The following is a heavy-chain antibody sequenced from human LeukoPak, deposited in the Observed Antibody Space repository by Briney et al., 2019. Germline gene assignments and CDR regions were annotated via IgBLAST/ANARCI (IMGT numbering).Heavy chain of an antibody. J-gene: IGHJ4*02. CDR2: IYSGGNT. CDR3: ARGYVGGTSSVFDY. V-gene: IGHV3-66*01. D-gene: IGHD1-26*01. CDR1: GFTVSSNY. Sequence: GGSLRLSCAASGFTVSSNYMSWVRQAPGKGLEWVSVIYSGGNTYYADSVKGRFTISRDNSKNTLYPQMNSLRAEDTAVYYCARGYVGGTSSVFDYWGQGTLVTVSS.